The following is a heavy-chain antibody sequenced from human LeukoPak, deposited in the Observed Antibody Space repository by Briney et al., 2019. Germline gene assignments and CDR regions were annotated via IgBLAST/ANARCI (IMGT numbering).Heavy chain of an antibody. J-gene: IGHJ4*02. Sequence: PSETLSLTCAVYGGSFSGYYWSWIRQPPGKGLEWIGEINHSGSTNYNPSLKSRVTISVDTSKNQFSLKLSSVTAADTAVYYCARAPVEMATILNYDYWGQGTLVTVSS. CDR2: INHSGST. V-gene: IGHV4-34*01. CDR3: ARAPVEMATILNYDY. D-gene: IGHD5-24*01. CDR1: GGSFSGYY.